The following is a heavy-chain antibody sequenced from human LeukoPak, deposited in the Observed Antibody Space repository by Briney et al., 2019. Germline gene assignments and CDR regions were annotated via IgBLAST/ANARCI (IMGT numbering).Heavy chain of an antibody. CDR3: ARGSSYGYYYYYYYMDV. CDR1: GYTFTGYY. J-gene: IGHJ6*03. D-gene: IGHD5-18*01. CDR2: INPNSGGT. Sequence: ASVKVSCKASGYTFTGYYMHWVRQAPGQGLEGMGWINPNSGGTNYAQKFQGRVTMTRDTSISTAYMELSRLRSDDTAVYYCARGSSYGYYYYYYYMDVWGKGTTVTVSS. V-gene: IGHV1-2*02.